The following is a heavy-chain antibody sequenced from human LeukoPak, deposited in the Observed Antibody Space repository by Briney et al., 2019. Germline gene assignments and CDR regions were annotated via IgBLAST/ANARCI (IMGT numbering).Heavy chain of an antibody. CDR2: IWYDGSNK. D-gene: IGHD3-10*01. Sequence: GWSLRLSCAASGFTFSSYGMHWVRQAPGKGLEWVAVIWYDGSNKYYADSVKGRFTISRDNSKNTLYLQMNSLRAEDTAVYYCARPLTPGGYYYGMDVWGQGTTVTVSS. CDR3: ARPLTPGGYYYGMDV. CDR1: GFTFSSYG. J-gene: IGHJ6*02. V-gene: IGHV3-33*01.